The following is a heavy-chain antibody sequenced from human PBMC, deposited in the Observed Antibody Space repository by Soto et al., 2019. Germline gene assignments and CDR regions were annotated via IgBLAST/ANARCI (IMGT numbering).Heavy chain of an antibody. Sequence: EVQLVESGGALVQPGGSLRLSCAASGFTFSDHYMDWVRQAPGKGLEWVGRTRDKTNSYTTAYAASVKGRFTISSDDSTSTLYLQMNSLKTEDTAVYYCTRATVGTDYWDYWRQGTLITVSS. D-gene: IGHD3-16*01. CDR1: GFTFSDHY. V-gene: IGHV3-72*01. CDR3: TRATVGTDYWDY. J-gene: IGHJ4*02. CDR2: TRDKTNSYTT.